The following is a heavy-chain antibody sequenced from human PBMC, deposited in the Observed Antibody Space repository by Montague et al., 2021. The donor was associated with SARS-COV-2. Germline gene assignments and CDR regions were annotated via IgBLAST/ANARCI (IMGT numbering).Heavy chain of an antibody. J-gene: IGHJ6*02. V-gene: IGHV4-39*07. CDR1: GXSISSSSYY. CDR3: ARVGRQQLVRLSGMDV. CDR2: IYYSGST. D-gene: IGHD6-13*01. Sequence: SETLSLTCTVSGXSISSSSYYWGWIRQPPGKGLEWIGGIYYSGSTYYNPSLKSRVTISVDTSKNQFSLKLSSVTAADTAVYYCARVGRQQLVRLSGMDVWGQGTTVTVSS.